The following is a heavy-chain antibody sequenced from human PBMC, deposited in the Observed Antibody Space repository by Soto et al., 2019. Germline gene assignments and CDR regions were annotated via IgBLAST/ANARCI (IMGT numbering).Heavy chain of an antibody. V-gene: IGHV3-9*01. CDR1: GFTFGDYA. CDR3: AKDTSPRISMVRGVITQSYYHYGMDV. D-gene: IGHD3-10*01. CDR2: ISLNSGTI. J-gene: IGHJ6*02. Sequence: EVQLVESGGGLVQPGRSLRLSCAASGFTFGDYAMHWVRQAPGKGLEWVSSISLNSGTIDYADSVKGRFTISRDNAKNSLYLQMNSLRAEDTALYSCAKDTSPRISMVRGVITQSYYHYGMDVWGQGTKVTVSS.